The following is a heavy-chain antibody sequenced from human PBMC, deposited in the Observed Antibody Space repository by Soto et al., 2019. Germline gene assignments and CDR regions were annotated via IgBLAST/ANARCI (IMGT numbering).Heavy chain of an antibody. J-gene: IGHJ6*03. CDR3: YSEISNDNHAHKNRVTRAVNTAKNKSTLKLNTVTAADTDVYYCARSGGSGDRRSWEIYYYYMDV. CDR2: INSVGSST. D-gene: IGHD6-19*01. CDR1: GFTFSSYW. V-gene: IGHV3-74*01. Sequence: PGGSLRLSCAASGFTFSSYWMHWVRQAPGKGLVWVSRINSVGSSTSYADSVKGRFTISRDNAKNTLYLQMNSLRAEATAVYYYYSEISNDNHAHKNRVTRAVNTAKNKSTLKLNTVTAADTDVYYCARSGGSGDRRSWEIYYYYMDVWGKGTTVTVSS.